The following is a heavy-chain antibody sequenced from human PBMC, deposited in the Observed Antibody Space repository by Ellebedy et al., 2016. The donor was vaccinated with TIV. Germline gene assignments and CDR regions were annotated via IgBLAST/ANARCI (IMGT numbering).Heavy chain of an antibody. V-gene: IGHV1-2*02. CDR3: ARDGGHSFGEFDC. J-gene: IGHJ4*02. CDR2: INPNSGGT. CDR1: GYTFTAYY. Sequence: AASVKVSCKASGYTFTAYYIHWVRQAPGQGPEWMGWINPNSGGTSYAQKFQGRVTLTRDTSTTTAYMELTSLRSDDTAVYYCARDGGHSFGEFDCWGQGTLVTVSS. D-gene: IGHD5-18*01.